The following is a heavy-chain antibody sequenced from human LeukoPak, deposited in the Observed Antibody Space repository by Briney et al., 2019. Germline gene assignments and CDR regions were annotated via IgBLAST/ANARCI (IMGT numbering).Heavy chain of an antibody. Sequence: PGGSLRLSCAASGFTFSNYWMTWVRQAPGKGLEWVANIRRDGNEKHYVESMEGRFIITRDNAKNSLYLEMDSLRVEDTAVYFRARHRDSDISGSSAGLDYWGQGTLVTVSS. CDR1: GFTFSNYW. J-gene: IGHJ4*02. CDR3: ARHRDSDISGSSAGLDY. CDR2: IRRDGNEK. D-gene: IGHD3-22*01. V-gene: IGHV3-7*01.